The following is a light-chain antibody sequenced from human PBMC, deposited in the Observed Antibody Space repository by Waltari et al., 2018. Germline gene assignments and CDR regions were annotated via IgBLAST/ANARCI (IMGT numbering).Light chain of an antibody. CDR2: DVS. V-gene: IGLV2-11*01. J-gene: IGLJ1*01. CDR1: SRDVGGYNY. CDR3: CSYAGSYTEV. Sequence: QSALTQPRSVSGSPGQSVTISCTGTSRDVGGYNYVSWYQQHPGKAPKLMIYDVSKRPSGVPDRFSGSKSGNTASLTISGLQAEDEADYYCCSYAGSYTEVFGTGTKVTVL.